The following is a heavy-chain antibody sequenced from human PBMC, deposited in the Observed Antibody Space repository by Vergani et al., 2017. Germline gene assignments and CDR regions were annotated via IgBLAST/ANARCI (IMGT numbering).Heavy chain of an antibody. CDR1: GFTFSSYG. Sequence: QVQLVESGGGVVQPGGSLRLSCAASGFTFSSYGMHWVCQAPGKGLEWVAFIRYDGSNKYYADSVKGRFTISRDNSKNTLYLQMNSLRAEDTAVYYCAKAVTYYYGSGSPHDYWGQGTLVTVSS. V-gene: IGHV3-30*02. CDR3: AKAVTYYYGSGSPHDY. D-gene: IGHD3-10*01. CDR2: IRYDGSNK. J-gene: IGHJ4*02.